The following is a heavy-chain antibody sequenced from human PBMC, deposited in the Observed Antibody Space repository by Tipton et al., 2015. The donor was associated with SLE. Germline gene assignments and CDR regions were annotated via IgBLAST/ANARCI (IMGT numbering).Heavy chain of an antibody. Sequence: TLSLTCTVSGGSISSSSYYWGWIRQPPGKGLEWIGYIYYSGSTNYNPSLKSRVTISVDTSKNQFSLKLSSVTAADTAVYYCARGPPFDYWGQGTLVTVSS. J-gene: IGHJ4*02. CDR3: ARGPPFDY. CDR2: IYYSGST. V-gene: IGHV4-61*05. CDR1: GGSISSSSYY.